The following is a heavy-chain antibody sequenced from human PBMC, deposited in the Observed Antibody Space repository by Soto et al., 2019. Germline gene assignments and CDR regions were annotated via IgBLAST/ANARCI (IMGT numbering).Heavy chain of an antibody. Sequence: QVQLVESGGGVVQPGTSLRLSCAASGFTLSSYGVHWVRQAPGKGLEWVAVLWSDGSTRYYADSVEGRFTISRDISKNSLSLLMNSLRADDTAIYYCAREVAVAGVPPGGAFQIWGQGTMVTVSS. CDR2: LWSDGSTR. CDR1: GFTLSSYG. D-gene: IGHD6-19*01. V-gene: IGHV3-33*01. J-gene: IGHJ3*02. CDR3: AREVAVAGVPPGGAFQI.